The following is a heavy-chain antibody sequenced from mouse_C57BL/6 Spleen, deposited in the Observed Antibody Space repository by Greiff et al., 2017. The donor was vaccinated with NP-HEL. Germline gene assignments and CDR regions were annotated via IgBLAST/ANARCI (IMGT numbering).Heavy chain of an antibody. CDR1: GYTFTSYG. CDR3: ASYGYDEDRNTMDY. Sequence: QVQLQQSGAELARPGASVKLSCKASGYTFTSYGISWVKQRTGQGLEWIGEIYPRSGNTYYNEKFKGKATLTADKSSSTAYMELRGLTSEDSAVYFCASYGYDEDRNTMDYWDQRASETVSS. CDR2: IYPRSGNT. V-gene: IGHV1-81*01. J-gene: IGHJ4*01. D-gene: IGHD2-2*01.